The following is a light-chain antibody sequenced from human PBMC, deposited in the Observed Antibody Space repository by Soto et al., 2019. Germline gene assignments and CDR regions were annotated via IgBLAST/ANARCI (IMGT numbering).Light chain of an antibody. CDR2: EVS. J-gene: IGLJ1*01. V-gene: IGLV2-14*02. CDR1: RNDIGTYNL. Sequence: QSALTQPASVSESPGQSISISCGGGRNDIGTYNLVSWYQQHPGKAPKLIIYEVSNRPSGVSNRFSGSKSGNTASLTISGLQAEDEADYYCSSYVSSSTYVFGTGTKLTVL. CDR3: SSYVSSSTYV.